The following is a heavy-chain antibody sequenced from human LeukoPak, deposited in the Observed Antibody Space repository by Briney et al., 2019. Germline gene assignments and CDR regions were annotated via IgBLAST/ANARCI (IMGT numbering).Heavy chain of an antibody. V-gene: IGHV1-18*01. CDR2: ISAYNGNT. CDR3: ARDFLTGYHPAIFGYYYGMDV. D-gene: IGHD3-9*01. J-gene: IGHJ6*02. Sequence: ASVKVSCKASGYTFTSYGISCVRQAPGQGLEWMGWISAYNGNTNYAQKLQGRVTMTTDTSTSTAYMELRSLRSDDTAVYYCARDFLTGYHPAIFGYYYGMDVWGQGTTVTVSS. CDR1: GYTFTSYG.